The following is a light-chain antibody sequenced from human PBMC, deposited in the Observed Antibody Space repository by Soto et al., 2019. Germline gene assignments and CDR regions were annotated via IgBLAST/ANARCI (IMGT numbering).Light chain of an antibody. CDR2: GAS. V-gene: IGKV3-20*01. CDR1: QSVSSNY. CDR3: QQYGSSPLT. Sequence: EIVLTQSPGTLSLSPGERATLSCRASQSVSSNYLAWYQQKPGQAPRLLIYGASSRATGIPHRFSGSGSGTDFTLTISRLEPEDFAVYYCQQYGSSPLTLGGGTKVEVK. J-gene: IGKJ4*01.